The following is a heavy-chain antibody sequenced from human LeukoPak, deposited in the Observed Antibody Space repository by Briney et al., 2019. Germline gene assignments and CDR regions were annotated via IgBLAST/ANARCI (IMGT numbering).Heavy chain of an antibody. CDR1: GFTFGSYW. V-gene: IGHV3-7*01. J-gene: IGHJ4*02. CDR3: ARDLGRPAAHTLGRFDF. D-gene: IGHD6-13*01. Sequence: GGSLRLSCAASGFTFGSYWMSWVRQTPEKGLEWVADISDDGGAKYYLDSVKGRFTISRDNAENSLSLHMDSLGVEDTALYYCARDLGRPAAHTLGRFDFWGRGCLASVSS. CDR2: ISDDGGAK.